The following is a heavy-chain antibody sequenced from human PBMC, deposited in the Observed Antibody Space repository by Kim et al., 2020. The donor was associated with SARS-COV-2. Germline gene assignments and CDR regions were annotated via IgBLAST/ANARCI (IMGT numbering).Heavy chain of an antibody. Sequence: YAQKFQGRVTITADESTSTAYMELSSLRSEDTAVYYCAGPAVGFGEVLVYWGQGTLVTVSS. J-gene: IGHJ4*02. V-gene: IGHV1-69*01. CDR3: AGPAVGFGEVLVY. D-gene: IGHD3-10*01.